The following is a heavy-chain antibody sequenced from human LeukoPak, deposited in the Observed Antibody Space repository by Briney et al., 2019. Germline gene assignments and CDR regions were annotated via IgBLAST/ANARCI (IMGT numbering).Heavy chain of an antibody. D-gene: IGHD4-17*01. CDR2: IWYDGSNK. CDR1: GFTFSSYG. Sequence: GGSLRLSCAASGFTFSSYGMHWVRQAPGKGLEWVAVIWYDGSNKYYADSVKGRFTISRDNSKNTLYLQMNSLRAEDTAVYYCARDGGYGDFILGKDVWGQGTTVTVSS. CDR3: ARDGGYGDFILGKDV. V-gene: IGHV3-30*19. J-gene: IGHJ6*02.